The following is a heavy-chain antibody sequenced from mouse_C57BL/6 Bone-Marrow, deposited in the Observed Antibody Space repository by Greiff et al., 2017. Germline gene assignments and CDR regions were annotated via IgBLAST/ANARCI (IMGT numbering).Heavy chain of an antibody. J-gene: IGHJ4*01. CDR2: IDPEDGDT. Sequence: EVQLQQSGAELVRPGASVKLSCTASGFNIKDYYMHWVKQRPEQGLEWIGRIDPEDGDTEYAPQFQGKATMTADTSSNTASLQLSSLTSEDTAVYYCTVDGGDYYAMDYWGQGTSVTVSS. V-gene: IGHV14-1*01. CDR3: TVDGGDYYAMDY. CDR1: GFNIKDYY.